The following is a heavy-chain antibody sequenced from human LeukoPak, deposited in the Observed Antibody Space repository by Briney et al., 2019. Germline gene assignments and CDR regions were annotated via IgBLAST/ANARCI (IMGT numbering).Heavy chain of an antibody. J-gene: IGHJ5*02. CDR1: GFTFMTYW. D-gene: IGHD2-15*01. Sequence: PGGSLRLSCAASGFTFMTYWMHWVRQAPGKGLEWVSIIYSGGTTYYADSVKGRFTISRDNSKNTLYLQMNSLRAEDTAVYYCARDRCSGGSCYSGWFDPWGQGTLVTVSS. CDR2: IYSGGTT. V-gene: IGHV3-66*01. CDR3: ARDRCSGGSCYSGWFDP.